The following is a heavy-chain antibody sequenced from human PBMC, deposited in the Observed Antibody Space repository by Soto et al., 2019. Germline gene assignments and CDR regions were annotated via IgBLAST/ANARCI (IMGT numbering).Heavy chain of an antibody. Sequence: PGGSLRISCAASGFTFSDYYMSWIRQAPGKGLEWVSYISSSGSTIYYADSVKGRFTISRDNAKNSLYLQMNSLRAEDTAVYYCARALAYYDFWSGYLQTYYYYGMDVWGKGTTVTVSS. CDR3: ARALAYYDFWSGYLQTYYYYGMDV. CDR1: GFTFSDYY. CDR2: ISSSGSTI. D-gene: IGHD3-3*01. V-gene: IGHV3-11*01. J-gene: IGHJ6*04.